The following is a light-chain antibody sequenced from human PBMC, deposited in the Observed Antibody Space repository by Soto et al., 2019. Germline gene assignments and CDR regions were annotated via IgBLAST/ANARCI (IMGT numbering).Light chain of an antibody. V-gene: IGLV2-23*02. CDR2: EVS. Sequence: QSALTQPASVSGSPGQSITISCTGTSSDVGSYNLVSSYQQHPGKAPKLMIYEVSKRPSGVSNRFSGSKSGNTASLTISGLQAEDEADYYCCSYAGSSTDVVFGGGTKLTVL. CDR3: CSYAGSSTDVV. CDR1: SSDVGSYNL. J-gene: IGLJ2*01.